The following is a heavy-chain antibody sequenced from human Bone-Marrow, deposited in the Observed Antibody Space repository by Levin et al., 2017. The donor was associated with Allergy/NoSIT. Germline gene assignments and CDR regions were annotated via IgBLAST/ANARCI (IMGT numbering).Heavy chain of an antibody. J-gene: IGHJ6*02. Sequence: PGGSLRLSCAGSGFTFDSYAMNWVRQAPGKGLEWVAMVSFDGSDEYYAESVKGRFVISRDNSQNTVHLQMNNLRPEDTALYYCAKDGLHYYGSGTYYKFVYYYGFDVWGQGTTVTVSS. CDR2: VSFDGSDE. CDR3: AKDGLHYYGSGTYYKFVYYYGFDV. D-gene: IGHD3-10*01. CDR1: GFTFDSYA. V-gene: IGHV3-30*18.